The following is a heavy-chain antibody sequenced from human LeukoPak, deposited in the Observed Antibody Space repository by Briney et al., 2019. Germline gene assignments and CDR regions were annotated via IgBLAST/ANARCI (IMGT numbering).Heavy chain of an antibody. D-gene: IGHD3-10*01. V-gene: IGHV3-48*03. CDR1: GFTFSSYE. J-gene: IGHJ6*03. Sequence: GSLRLSCAASGFTFSSYEMSWVRQAPGKVLEWVSYISGSGSTIYYADSVQGRFTTSRDNAKNSLYLQINSLRAEDTAVYYCAREGTPSGSFNHYYYYMDVWGKGTTVTVSS. CDR3: AREGTPSGSFNHYYYYMDV. CDR2: ISGSGSTI.